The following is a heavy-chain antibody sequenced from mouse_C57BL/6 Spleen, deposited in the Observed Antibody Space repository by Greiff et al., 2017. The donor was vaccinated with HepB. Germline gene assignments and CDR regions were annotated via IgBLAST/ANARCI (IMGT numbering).Heavy chain of an antibody. V-gene: IGHV1-69*01. J-gene: IGHJ4*01. D-gene: IGHD1-1*01. Sequence: VQLQQPGAELVMPGASVKLSCKASGYTFTSYWMHWVKQRPGQGLEWIGEIDPSDSYTNYNQKFKGKSTLTVDKSSSTAYMQLSSLTSEDSAVYYCARWYYGSSYRYAMDYWGQGTSVTVSS. CDR1: GYTFTSYW. CDR2: IDPSDSYT. CDR3: ARWYYGSSYRYAMDY.